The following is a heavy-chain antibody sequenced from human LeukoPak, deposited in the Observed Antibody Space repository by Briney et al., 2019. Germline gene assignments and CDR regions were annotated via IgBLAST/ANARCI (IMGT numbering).Heavy chain of an antibody. J-gene: IGHJ4*02. V-gene: IGHV3-73*01. CDR2: IRTKATSYDA. CDR1: GFTFSGSP. CDR3: AKNPKAVTISGVPSQGY. D-gene: IGHD3-3*01. Sequence: PGGSLRLSCAASGFTFSGSPMHWVRQASGKGLEWVGRIRTKATSYDAAYAASVKGRFTISRDDSKNTVYLQMSGLGTEDTAMYYCAKNPKAVTISGVPSQGYWGQGTLVTVSS.